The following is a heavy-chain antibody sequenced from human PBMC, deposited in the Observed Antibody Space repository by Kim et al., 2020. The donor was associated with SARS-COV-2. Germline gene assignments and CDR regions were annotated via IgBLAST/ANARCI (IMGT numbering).Heavy chain of an antibody. V-gene: IGHV3-30*02. D-gene: IGHD6-19*01. J-gene: IGHJ4*02. Sequence: AGCVKGRLTISRDNYKNTVYLKMNSLSAEDTAVYYWAKDDGYSSGEYPFDYWGQGTLVTVSS. CDR3: AKDDGYSSGEYPFDY.